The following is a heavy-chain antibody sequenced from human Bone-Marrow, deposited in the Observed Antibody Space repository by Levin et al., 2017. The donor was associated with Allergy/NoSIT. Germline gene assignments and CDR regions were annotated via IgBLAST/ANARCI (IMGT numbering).Heavy chain of an antibody. CDR3: ARAGAQVTTHFNA. Sequence: ASVKVSCKTSGYTFTDYGISWVRQAPGQGLEWMGWISGDNGNRNYAQSLQDRITLTTDTSTSTAYMELRGLTSDDTAIYYCARAGAQVTTHFNAWGQGALVTVSS. V-gene: IGHV1-18*01. D-gene: IGHD4-11*01. CDR2: ISGDNGNR. J-gene: IGHJ4*02. CDR1: GYTFTDYG.